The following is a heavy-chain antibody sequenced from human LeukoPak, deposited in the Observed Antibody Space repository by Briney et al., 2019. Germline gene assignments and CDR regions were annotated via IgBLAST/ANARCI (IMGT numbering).Heavy chain of an antibody. CDR2: IYYSGST. Sequence: SETLSLTCTVSGGSISSYYWSWIRQPPGKGLEWIGYIYYSGSTNHNPSLKSRVTISVDTSKNQFSLKLSSVTAADTAVYYCARGVGRDSGSYYSSLFDYWGQGTLVTVSS. V-gene: IGHV4-59*01. CDR1: GGSISSYY. CDR3: ARGVGRDSGSYYSSLFDY. D-gene: IGHD3-10*01. J-gene: IGHJ4*02.